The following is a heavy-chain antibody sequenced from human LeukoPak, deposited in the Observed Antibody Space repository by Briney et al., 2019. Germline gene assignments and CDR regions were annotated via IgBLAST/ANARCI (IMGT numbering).Heavy chain of an antibody. CDR1: GGTSSSSA. V-gene: IGHV1-69*05. D-gene: IGHD6-25*01. CDR2: IIPVFGTA. Sequence: SVKVSCKASGGTSSSSAISWVRQAPGQGLEWMGGIIPVFGTANYAQKFQGRVTITTDDSTSTAYMELSSLRSEDTAVYYCAREGVVSSGWDYWGQGTLVTVSS. J-gene: IGHJ4*02. CDR3: AREGVVSSGWDY.